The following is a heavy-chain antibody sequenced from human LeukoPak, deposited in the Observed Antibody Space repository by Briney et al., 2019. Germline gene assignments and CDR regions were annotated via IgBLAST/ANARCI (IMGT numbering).Heavy chain of an antibody. V-gene: IGHV1-18*01. Sequence: ASVKVSCKASVYAFTSYGISWVRQSPGQRLEWMGWISAYNGNTNYAPKLQGRVFMTTDTSTSTAYMELRSLRPDDTAVYFCARENDRSSGAYDYWGQGTLVTVSS. CDR1: VYAFTSYG. J-gene: IGHJ4*02. D-gene: IGHD4-17*01. CDR3: ARENDRSSGAYDY. CDR2: ISAYNGNT.